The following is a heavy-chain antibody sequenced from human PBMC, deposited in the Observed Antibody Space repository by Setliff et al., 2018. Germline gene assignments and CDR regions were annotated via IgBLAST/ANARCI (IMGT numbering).Heavy chain of an antibody. Sequence: SETLSLTCSVSTASMTYYYWSWIRQPPGKGLEWIGHVYDTGSTKYSPSLKGRVTISMDTSVNEFSLRLTSVTAADTAMYYCASRDYYDNRGSLDFWGQGTLVT. J-gene: IGHJ4*02. CDR1: TASMTYYY. D-gene: IGHD3-22*01. CDR3: ASRDYYDNRGSLDF. CDR2: VYDTGST. V-gene: IGHV4-59*08.